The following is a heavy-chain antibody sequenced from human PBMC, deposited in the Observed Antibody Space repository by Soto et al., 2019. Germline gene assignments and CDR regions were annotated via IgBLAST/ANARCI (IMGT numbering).Heavy chain of an antibody. J-gene: IGHJ4*02. CDR3: ARDEGGWNSIEGGFVKFILDY. D-gene: IGHD1-7*01. V-gene: IGHV1-3*01. CDR1: GYTFSMHA. Sequence: GASVKVSCKTSGYTFSMHAIHWVRQAPGQGLEWMGWINAGNGDTKYSENFQGRVAITRDAYASAAYMEVRSLRSEDTAIYYCARDEGGWNSIEGGFVKFILDYCGQGSVVTVSS. CDR2: INAGNGDT.